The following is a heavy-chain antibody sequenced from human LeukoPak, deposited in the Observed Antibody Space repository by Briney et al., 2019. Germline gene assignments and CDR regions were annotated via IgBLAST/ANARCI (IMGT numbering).Heavy chain of an antibody. D-gene: IGHD7-27*01. CDR3: ARDSPALGTAFDI. J-gene: IGHJ3*02. CDR2: ISSSSSYI. CDR1: GLTFSSYS. Sequence: KAGGSLRLSCAASGLTFSSYSMNWVRQAPGKGLEWVSSISSSSSYIYCADSVKGRFTISRDNAKNSLYLQMNSLRAEDTAVYFYARDSPALGTAFDIWGQGTMVTVSS. V-gene: IGHV3-21*01.